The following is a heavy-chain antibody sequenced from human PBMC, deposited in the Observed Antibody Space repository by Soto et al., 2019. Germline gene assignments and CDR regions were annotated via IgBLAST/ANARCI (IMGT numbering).Heavy chain of an antibody. D-gene: IGHD3-22*01. CDR3: ASDLFDYYGVHRDLHAVPTRRSSDL. Sequence: ILCRHPPGKRQEWIGYLYNNGSTIYNPSLKIRVTISVDTSKNQFSLKMNSVTAADTAVYYCASDLFDYYGVHRDLHAVPTRRSSDL. CDR2: LYNNGST. V-gene: IGHV4-59*01. J-gene: IGHJ2*01.